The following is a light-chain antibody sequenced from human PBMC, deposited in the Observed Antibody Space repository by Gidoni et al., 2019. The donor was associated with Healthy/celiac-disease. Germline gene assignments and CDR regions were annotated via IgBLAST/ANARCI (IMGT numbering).Light chain of an antibody. Sequence: DIVMTQSPDSLAVSLGERATINCKSSQSVLYSSNNKNYLAWYQQKAGQPPKLLIYWASTRESGVPDRFSGSGSGTDFTLTISSLQAEDVAVYYCQQFYSYSTFGPGTKVVIK. J-gene: IGKJ3*01. CDR2: WAS. CDR3: QQFYSYST. CDR1: QSVLYSSNNKNY. V-gene: IGKV4-1*01.